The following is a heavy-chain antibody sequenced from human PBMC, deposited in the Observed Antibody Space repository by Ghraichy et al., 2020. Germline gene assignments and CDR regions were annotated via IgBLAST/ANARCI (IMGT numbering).Heavy chain of an antibody. CDR1: GFTFSSYS. J-gene: IGHJ4*02. Sequence: GGSLRLSCAASGFTFSSYSMNWVRQAPGKGLEWVSSISSSSSYIYYADSVKGRFTISRDNAKNSLYLQMNSLRAEDTAVYYCARDQLYSSSETYYFDYWGQGTLVTVSS. CDR3: ARDQLYSSSETYYFDY. V-gene: IGHV3-21*01. CDR2: ISSSSSYI. D-gene: IGHD6-6*01.